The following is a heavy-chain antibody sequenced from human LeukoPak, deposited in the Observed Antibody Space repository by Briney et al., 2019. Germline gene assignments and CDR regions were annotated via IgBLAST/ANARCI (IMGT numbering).Heavy chain of an antibody. Sequence: GASVKVSCKASGYTFTRYGVNWVRQAPGQGLEWMGWINPKTGNPTYAQGFTGRFVFSLDTSVTTAYLQISSLKDEDTAVYYCARDQEARGYNWNVDAFDIWGQGTMVTVSS. CDR2: INPKTGNP. CDR3: ARDQEARGYNWNVDAFDI. J-gene: IGHJ3*02. CDR1: GYTFTRYG. V-gene: IGHV7-4-1*02. D-gene: IGHD1-1*01.